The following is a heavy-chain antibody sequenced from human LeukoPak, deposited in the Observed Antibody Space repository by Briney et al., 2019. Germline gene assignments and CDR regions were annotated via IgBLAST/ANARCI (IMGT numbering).Heavy chain of an antibody. CDR3: ARLMVAANIGYCSGGSCYSSDY. CDR2: TIPILGIA. CDR1: GGTFSSYA. V-gene: IGHV1-69*04. J-gene: IGHJ4*02. Sequence: ASVKVSCKASGGTFSSYAISWVRQAPGQGLEWMGRTIPILGIANYAQKFQGRVTITADKSTGTAYMELSSLRSEDTAVYYCARLMVAANIGYCSGGSCYSSDYWGQGTLVTVSS. D-gene: IGHD2-15*01.